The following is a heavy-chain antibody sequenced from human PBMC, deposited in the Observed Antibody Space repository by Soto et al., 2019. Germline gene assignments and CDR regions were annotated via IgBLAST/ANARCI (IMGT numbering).Heavy chain of an antibody. CDR1: GFPFRNFW. CDR2: INQDGSEK. V-gene: IGHV3-7*01. J-gene: IGHJ4*02. CDR3: ARDVGSLDY. Sequence: GGSLRLSCAASGFPFRNFWVNWLRQAPGKGLEWVAYINQDGSEKYYVDSVKGRFTISRDNAKNSLDLQMNNLRAEDTAVYFCARDVGSLDYWGQGTLVTVSS. D-gene: IGHD3-10*01.